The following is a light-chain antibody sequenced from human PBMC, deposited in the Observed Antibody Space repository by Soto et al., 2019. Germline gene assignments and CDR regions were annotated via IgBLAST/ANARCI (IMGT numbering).Light chain of an antibody. CDR1: QTISSW. J-gene: IGKJ1*01. Sequence: DIQMTQSPSTLSGSVGDRVTITCRASQTISSWLAWYQQKPGKAPKLLIYKASTLKSGVPSRFSGSGSGTDFTLTISSLQPEDFATYFCQQAFSAEWTFGQGTKVDNK. CDR3: QQAFSAEWT. CDR2: KAS. V-gene: IGKV1-5*03.